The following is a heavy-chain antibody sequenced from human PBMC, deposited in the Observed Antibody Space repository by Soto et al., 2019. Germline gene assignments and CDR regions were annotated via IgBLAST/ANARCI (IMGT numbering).Heavy chain of an antibody. J-gene: IGHJ4*02. D-gene: IGHD2-2*02. CDR1: GFTFSSYS. Sequence: EVQLVESGGGLVQPGGSLRLSCAASGFTFSSYSMNWVRQAPGKGLEWVSYISSSSITIYYADSVKGRFTISRDNAKNSLYLPMNSLRAEDTAVYYCARDEIVVPAAIGNYFDYWGQGTLVTVSS. CDR3: ARDEIVVPAAIGNYFDY. V-gene: IGHV3-48*01. CDR2: ISSSSITI.